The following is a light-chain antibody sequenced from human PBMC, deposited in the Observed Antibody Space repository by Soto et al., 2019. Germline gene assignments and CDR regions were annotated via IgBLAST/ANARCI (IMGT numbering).Light chain of an antibody. V-gene: IGKV1-5*01. CDR3: QQADTFPWT. Sequence: DIQMTQSPSTLPASVGDRVTITCRASQSISTWVAWYQQKPGKAPKLLIYSASALKRGVPSRFSGSGSGTDFALTVSSLQPEDFATYYCQQADTFPWTFGQGTKVDIK. CDR1: QSISTW. J-gene: IGKJ1*01. CDR2: SAS.